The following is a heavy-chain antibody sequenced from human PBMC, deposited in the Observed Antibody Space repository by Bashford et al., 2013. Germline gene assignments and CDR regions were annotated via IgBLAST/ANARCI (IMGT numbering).Heavy chain of an antibody. CDR3: ATKQLVSGLVWFDP. Sequence: SETLSLTCTVSGGSISSSSYYWGWIRQPPGKGLEWIGSIYYSGSTYYNPSLKSRVTISVDTSKNQFSLKLSSVTAADTAVYYCATKQLVSGLVWFDPWGQGTLVTVSS. J-gene: IGHJ5*02. D-gene: IGHD6-13*01. V-gene: IGHV4-39*01. CDR1: GGSISSSSYY. CDR2: IYYSGST.